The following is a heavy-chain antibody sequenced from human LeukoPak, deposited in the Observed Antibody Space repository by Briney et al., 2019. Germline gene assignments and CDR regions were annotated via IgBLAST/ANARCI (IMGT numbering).Heavy chain of an antibody. CDR3: ARGRCSGGSCYFPNWFDP. V-gene: IGHV4-31*03. J-gene: IGHJ5*02. D-gene: IGHD2-15*01. Sequence: SETLSLTCTVSGGSISSGGYYWSWIRQHPGKGLEWIGYIYYSGSTYYNPSLKSRVTISVDTSKNQFSLKLSSVTAADTAVYYCARGRCSGGSCYFPNWFDPWGQGTLVTVSS. CDR1: GGSISSGGYY. CDR2: IYYSGST.